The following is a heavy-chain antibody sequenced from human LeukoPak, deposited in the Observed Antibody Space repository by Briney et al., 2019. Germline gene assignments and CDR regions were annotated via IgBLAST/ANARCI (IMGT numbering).Heavy chain of an antibody. CDR3: ARDSPGDDYVWGSYRYYFDY. CDR1: GYTFTSYD. Sequence: GASVKVSCKASGYTFTSYDINWVRQATGQGLEWMGWMNPNSGNTGYAQKFQGRVTMTRDTSISTAYMELSRLRSDDTAVYYCARDSPGDDYVWGSYRYYFDYWGQGTLVTVSS. D-gene: IGHD3-16*01. J-gene: IGHJ4*02. CDR2: MNPNSGNT. V-gene: IGHV1-8*01.